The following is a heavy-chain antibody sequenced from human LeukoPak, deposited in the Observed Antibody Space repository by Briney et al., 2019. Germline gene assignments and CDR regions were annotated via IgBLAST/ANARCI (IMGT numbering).Heavy chain of an antibody. CDR1: GGSISSYY. J-gene: IGHJ4*01. CDR3: ARDGMYCSSTSCSNYFDY. Sequence: SETLSLTCTVSGGSISSYYWSWIRQPAGKGLEWIGRIYTSGSTNYNPSLKSRVTMSVDTSKNQFSLKLSSVTAADTAVYYYARDGMYCSSTSCSNYFDYWXXXXLVTVSS. V-gene: IGHV4-4*07. CDR2: IYTSGST. D-gene: IGHD2-2*01.